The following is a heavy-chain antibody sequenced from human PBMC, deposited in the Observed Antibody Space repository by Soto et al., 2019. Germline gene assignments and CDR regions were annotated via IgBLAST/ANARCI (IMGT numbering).Heavy chain of an antibody. D-gene: IGHD6-19*01. CDR1: GGSFSGYY. J-gene: IGHJ6*02. CDR2: INHSGST. V-gene: IGHV4-34*09. CDR3: ARGGTEHSSSHKYGFDV. Sequence: SETLSLTCAVYGGSFSGYYWSWIRQPPGKGLEWIGEINHSGSTNYNPSLKSRLTISLDTSKSQFSMKLMSLTAADTAVYFCARGGTEHSSSHKYGFDVWGQGTTVTVSS.